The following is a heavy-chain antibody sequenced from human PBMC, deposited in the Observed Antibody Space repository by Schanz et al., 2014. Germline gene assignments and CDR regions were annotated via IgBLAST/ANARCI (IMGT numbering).Heavy chain of an antibody. CDR1: GGTFSSYT. CDR3: AGTYCSSTSCYTGYYYMDV. J-gene: IGHJ6*03. V-gene: IGHV1-69*02. Sequence: QVQLVQSGAEVQKPGSSVKVSCKASGGTFSSYTISWVRQAPGQGLEWMGRIISILGIPNYAQKFQGRVTFTADKSTSTAYMELTSLRSEDTAVYYCAGTYCSSTSCYTGYYYMDVWGKGTTVTVSS. CDR2: IISILGIP. D-gene: IGHD2-2*02.